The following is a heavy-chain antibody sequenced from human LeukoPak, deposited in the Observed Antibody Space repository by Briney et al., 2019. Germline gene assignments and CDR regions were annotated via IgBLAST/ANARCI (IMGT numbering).Heavy chain of an antibody. CDR1: GGSISSYY. D-gene: IGHD3-10*01. CDR2: IYYSGST. J-gene: IGHJ6*03. CDR3: ARVAKHFRGGLSFYYMDV. Sequence: PSETLSLTCTASGGSISSYYWSWIRQPPGKGLEWIGYIYYSGSTNYNPSLKSRVTISVDTSKNQFSLKLSSVTAADTAVYYCARVAKHFRGGLSFYYMDVWGKGTTVTISS. V-gene: IGHV4-59*01.